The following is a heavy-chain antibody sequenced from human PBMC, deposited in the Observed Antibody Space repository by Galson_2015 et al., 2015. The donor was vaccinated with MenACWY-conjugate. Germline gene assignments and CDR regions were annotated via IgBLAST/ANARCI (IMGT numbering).Heavy chain of an antibody. J-gene: IGHJ6*02. CDR3: ARHPPGGRGMDV. D-gene: IGHD1-26*01. V-gene: IGHV5-51*01. CDR1: GYSFTTYW. Sequence: QSGAEVTKPGESLQISCTGSGYSFTTYWIGWVRQLPGKGLDWMGLISPGDSNTRYSPAFQGQVTISADKSISTAYLQWNSLQASDTAMYYCARHPPGGRGMDVWGQGTTVTVSS. CDR2: ISPGDSNT.